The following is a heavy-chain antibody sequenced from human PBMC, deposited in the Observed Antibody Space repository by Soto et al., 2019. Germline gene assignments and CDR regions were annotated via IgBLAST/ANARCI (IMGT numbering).Heavy chain of an antibody. J-gene: IGHJ4*02. CDR1: GDSISSSSFY. V-gene: IGHV4-39*01. CDR3: VCAPSGSSTWRSSLDY. D-gene: IGHD6-13*01. Sequence: PSETLSLTCTVSGDSISSSSFYWGWVRQPPGKGLEWIGNMYSSGSTYYNPSLTSRVTISGDTSKNQFSLRINSVTAADTAAYHCVCAPSGSSTWRSSLDYWGQGSLVTVSS. CDR2: MYSSGST.